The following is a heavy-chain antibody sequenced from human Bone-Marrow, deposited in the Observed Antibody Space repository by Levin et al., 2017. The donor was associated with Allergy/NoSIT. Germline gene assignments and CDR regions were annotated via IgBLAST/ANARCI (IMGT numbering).Heavy chain of an antibody. Sequence: SCAASGLTFDDYAMHWVRQAPGKGLEWVSGISWNSDKIDYADSVKGRFTISRDNAKNFLYLEMDSLRGEDTAFYYCAKEAVGDGYNFDWYFDLWGRGTLVTVSS. J-gene: IGHJ2*01. CDR3: AKEAVGDGYNFDWYFDL. D-gene: IGHD5-24*01. V-gene: IGHV3-9*01. CDR2: ISWNSDKI. CDR1: GLTFDDYA.